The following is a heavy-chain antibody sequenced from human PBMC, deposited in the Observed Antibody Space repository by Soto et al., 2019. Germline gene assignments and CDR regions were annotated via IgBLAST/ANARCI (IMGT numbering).Heavy chain of an antibody. V-gene: IGHV1-69*06. CDR1: GGTFSSYG. CDR3: DSRERVDAVDV. D-gene: IGHD1-26*01. CDR2: IVPIFGSI. J-gene: IGHJ3*01. Sequence: QVQLVQSGAEVKKPGSSLKVSCKASGGTFSSYGITWVRQAPGQGLEWMGGIVPIFGSINLAQKFRGRLTITPDKSTSTVYMELSSLTSEDTAVYSCDSRERVDAVDVWGQGTMVTVSS.